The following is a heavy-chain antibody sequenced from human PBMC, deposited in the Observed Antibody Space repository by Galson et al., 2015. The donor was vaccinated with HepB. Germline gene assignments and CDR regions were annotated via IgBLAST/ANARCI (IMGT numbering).Heavy chain of an antibody. D-gene: IGHD3-9*01. J-gene: IGHJ6*02. CDR3: AKASTGSYYYYYYGMDV. Sequence: SLRLSCAASGFTFSGYGMHWVRQAPGKGLEWVAVISFDGNNKYYADSMKGRFTISRDNPKNTLYLQMNSLSTEDTAVYYCAKASTGSYYYYYYGMDVWGQGTTVTVSS. CDR2: ISFDGNNK. CDR1: GFTFSGYG. V-gene: IGHV3-30*18.